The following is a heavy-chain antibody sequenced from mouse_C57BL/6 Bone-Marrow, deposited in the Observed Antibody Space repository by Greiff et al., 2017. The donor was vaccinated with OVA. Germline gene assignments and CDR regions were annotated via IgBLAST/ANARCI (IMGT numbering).Heavy chain of an antibody. J-gene: IGHJ4*01. V-gene: IGHV2-6*01. D-gene: IGHD1-1*01. CDR1: GFSLTSYG. CDR2: IWGVGST. Sequence: VMLVESGPGLVAPSQSLSITCTVSGFSLTSYGVDWVRQSPGKGLEWLGVIWGVGSTNYNSALKSRLSISKDNSKSQVFIKMNSLQTDNTAMYYCARCYGSSYDYAMDYWGQGTSVPVSS. CDR3: ARCYGSSYDYAMDY.